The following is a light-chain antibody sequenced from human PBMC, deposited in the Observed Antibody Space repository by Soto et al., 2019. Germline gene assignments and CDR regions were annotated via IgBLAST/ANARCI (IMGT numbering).Light chain of an antibody. V-gene: IGKV1-5*03. CDR2: KAS. CDR1: QTISSW. Sequence: DIQMTQSPSSVSACVGDRVTITCRASQTISSWLAWYQQEPGKAPKLLIYKASTLKSGVPSRFSGSGSGTEFTHTISSLQPDDFATYYCQHYNSYSEAFGQGTKVDIK. CDR3: QHYNSYSEA. J-gene: IGKJ1*01.